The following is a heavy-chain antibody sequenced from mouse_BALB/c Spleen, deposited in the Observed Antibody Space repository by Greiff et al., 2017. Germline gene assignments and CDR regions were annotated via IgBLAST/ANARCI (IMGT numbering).Heavy chain of an antibody. CDR2: IDPANGNT. CDR3: ASLYDGYPCAY. D-gene: IGHD2-3*01. Sequence: VQLQQSGAELVKPGASVKLSCTASGFNIKDTYMHWVKQRPEQGLEWIGRIDPANGNTKYDPKFQGKATITADTSSNTAYLQLSSLTSEDTAVYYCASLYDGYPCAYWGQGTLVTVAA. CDR1: GFNIKDTY. V-gene: IGHV14-3*02. J-gene: IGHJ3*01.